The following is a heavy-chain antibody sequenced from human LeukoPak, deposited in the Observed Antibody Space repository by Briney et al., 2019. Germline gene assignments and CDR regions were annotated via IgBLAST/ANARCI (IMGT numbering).Heavy chain of an antibody. CDR1: GGSFSGYY. CDR3: ARVSAYYDFWSAQGAFDI. D-gene: IGHD3-3*01. CDR2: INHSGST. Sequence: SETLSLTCAVYGGSFSGYYWSWIRQPPGKGLEWIGEINHSGSTNYNPSLKSRVTISVDTSKNQFSLKLSSVTAADTAVYYCARVSAYYDFWSAQGAFDIWGQGTMVTVSS. J-gene: IGHJ3*02. V-gene: IGHV4-34*01.